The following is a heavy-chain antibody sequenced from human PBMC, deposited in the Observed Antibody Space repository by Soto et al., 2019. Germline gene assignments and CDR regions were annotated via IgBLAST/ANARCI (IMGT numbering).Heavy chain of an antibody. V-gene: IGHV4-61*01. CDR3: ARNRYDRVLDY. J-gene: IGHJ4*02. D-gene: IGHD3-22*01. CDR2: IYYSGST. Sequence: SETLSLTCTVSGGSVSSGSYYWSWIRQPPGKGLEWIGYIYYSGSTNYNPSLKSRVTISVDTSKNQFSLKLSSVTAADTAVYYCARNRYDRVLDYWGQGTLVTVSS. CDR1: GGSVSSGSYY.